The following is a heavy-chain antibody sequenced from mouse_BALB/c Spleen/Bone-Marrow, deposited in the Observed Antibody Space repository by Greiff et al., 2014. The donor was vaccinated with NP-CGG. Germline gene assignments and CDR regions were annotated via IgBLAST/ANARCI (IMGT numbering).Heavy chain of an antibody. J-gene: IGHJ1*01. CDR3: ARNHWYCDV. V-gene: IGHV1-4*02. Sequence: QVQLQQSAAELARPGASVKMSCKASGYIFISYTMHWVKQRPGQGLEWIGYINPSSGYTEYNQKFKDKTTLTADKSSSTAYMQLSSLTSEDSAVYYCARNHWYCDVWGAGTTVTVSS. CDR1: GYIFISYT. D-gene: IGHD2-1*01. CDR2: INPSSGYT.